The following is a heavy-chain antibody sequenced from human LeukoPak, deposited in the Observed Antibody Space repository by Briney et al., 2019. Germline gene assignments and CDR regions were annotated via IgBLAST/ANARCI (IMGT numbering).Heavy chain of an antibody. CDR2: INPNSGGT. V-gene: IGHV1-2*02. D-gene: IGHD3-16*01. J-gene: IGHJ4*02. Sequence: AASVKVSCKASGYTFTGYYMHWVRQAPGQGLEWMGWINPNSGGTNYAQKFQGRVTMTRDTSISTAYMELSRLRSDDTAVYYCARDREGEGGYVDYWGQGTLVTVSS. CDR1: GYTFTGYY. CDR3: ARDREGEGGYVDY.